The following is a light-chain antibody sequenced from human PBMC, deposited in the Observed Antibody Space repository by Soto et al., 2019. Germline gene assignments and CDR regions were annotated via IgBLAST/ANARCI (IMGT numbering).Light chain of an antibody. Sequence: EIVLTQSPGTLSLSPGERATLSCRASQSVSSSYLAWYQQKPGQAPRLLIYGASSRATGIPDRFSGSGSGTDFTLTISRLEPEDFAAYYCQQYRSSPGTFGQGTKVEIK. J-gene: IGKJ1*01. CDR2: GAS. V-gene: IGKV3-20*01. CDR3: QQYRSSPGT. CDR1: QSVSSSY.